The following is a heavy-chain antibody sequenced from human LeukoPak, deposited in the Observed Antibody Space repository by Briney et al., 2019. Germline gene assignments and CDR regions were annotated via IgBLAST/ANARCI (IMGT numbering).Heavy chain of an antibody. CDR2: INPKSGAT. CDR1: GYSFSDFY. CDR3: ARDYSDGYNRRDAFDI. Sequence: ASVRVSCKASGYSFSDFYIHWVRQAPGQGLEWMGWINPKSGATTYAERFRGRVTMTRDTSFNTVYLELTSLYSDDTAVFYCARDYSDGYNRRDAFDIWGQGTTLIVYS. V-gene: IGHV1-2*02. D-gene: IGHD5-18*01. J-gene: IGHJ3*02.